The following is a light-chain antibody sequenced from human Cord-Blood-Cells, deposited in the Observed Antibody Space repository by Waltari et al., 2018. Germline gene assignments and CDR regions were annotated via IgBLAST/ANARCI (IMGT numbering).Light chain of an antibody. V-gene: IGLV2-23*02. CDR2: DVS. J-gene: IGLJ3*02. Sequence: QSALTQPAPLSRSRGQSTTIAATGTSSDVGGDNFVSWYHKHPGKAPKLMIYDVSKRPSGVSNRFSGSKSGNTASLTISGLQAEDEADYYCCSYAGSSTFVFGGGTKLTVL. CDR3: CSYAGSSTFV. CDR1: SSDVGGDNF.